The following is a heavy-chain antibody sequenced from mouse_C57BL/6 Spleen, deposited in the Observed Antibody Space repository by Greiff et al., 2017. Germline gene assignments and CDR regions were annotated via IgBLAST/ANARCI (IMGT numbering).Heavy chain of an antibody. CDR1: GYTFTDYN. CDR3: ATGVTFYNGYPFAY. V-gene: IGHV1-18*01. Sequence: VQLQQSGPELVKPGASVKIPCKASGYTFTDYNMDWVKQSHGKSLEWIGDINPNNGGTIYNQKFKGKATLTVDKSSSTAYMELRSLTSEDTAVYYCATGVTFYNGYPFAYWGQGTLVTVSA. J-gene: IGHJ3*01. D-gene: IGHD2-3*01. CDR2: INPNNGGT.